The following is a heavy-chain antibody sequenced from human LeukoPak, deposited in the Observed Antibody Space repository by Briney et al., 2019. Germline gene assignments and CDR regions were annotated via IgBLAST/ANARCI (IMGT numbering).Heavy chain of an antibody. CDR1: GFSLSTSGMR. D-gene: IGHD5-24*01. Sequence: SGPALVKPTQTLTLTCTFSGFSLSTSGMRVSWIRQPPGKALEWLARIDWDDDKFYSTSLKTRLTISKDTSKNQVVLTLTNMDPVDTATSYFARGRDFDAFDIWGQGTMVTVSS. V-gene: IGHV2-70*04. CDR2: IDWDDDK. CDR3: ARGRDFDAFDI. J-gene: IGHJ3*02.